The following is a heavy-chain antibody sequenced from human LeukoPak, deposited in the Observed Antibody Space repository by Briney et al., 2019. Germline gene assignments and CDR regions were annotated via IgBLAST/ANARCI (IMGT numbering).Heavy chain of an antibody. D-gene: IGHD6-13*01. V-gene: IGHV1-18*01. CDR1: SYTFNSYG. Sequence: GASVKVSCKASSYTFNSYGFSWVRQAPGQGLEWVGWISNYNGDTRYAQKFQGRVTMTRDTSTTTAYMELRSLRSDDTAVYYCARGPIAAAGDYWGQGTLVTVSS. J-gene: IGHJ4*02. CDR2: ISNYNGDT. CDR3: ARGPIAAAGDY.